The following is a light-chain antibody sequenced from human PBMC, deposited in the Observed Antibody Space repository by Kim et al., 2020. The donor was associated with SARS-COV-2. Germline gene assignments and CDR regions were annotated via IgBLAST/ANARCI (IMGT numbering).Light chain of an antibody. J-gene: IGLJ1*01. CDR2: GKN. Sequence: LGQTVRITCQGDSLSSYYASWYQQKPGQAPVLVIYGKNNRPSGIPDRFSGSSSGNTASLTITGAQAEDEADYYCNSRDSSGNHLEVFGTGTKVTVL. V-gene: IGLV3-19*01. CDR3: NSRDSSGNHLEV. CDR1: SLSSYY.